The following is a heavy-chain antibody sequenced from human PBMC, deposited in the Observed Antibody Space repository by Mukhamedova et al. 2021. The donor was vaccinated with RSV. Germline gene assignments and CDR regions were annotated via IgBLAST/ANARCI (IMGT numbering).Heavy chain of an antibody. CDR3: SRVFYFLGSYLYYFDS. D-gene: IGHD3-16*02. J-gene: IGHJ4*02. CDR2: LYSGGST. Sequence: GKGLEWVSVLYSGGSTYYADSVKGRFTISRDNSNNTLYLQINSLRAEDTAVYSCSRVFYFLGSYLYYFDSWGQGTRVPFSS. V-gene: IGHV3-53*01.